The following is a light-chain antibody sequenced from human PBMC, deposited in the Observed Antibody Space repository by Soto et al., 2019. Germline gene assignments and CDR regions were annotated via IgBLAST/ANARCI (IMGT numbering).Light chain of an antibody. CDR3: SLYTSSVTLV. V-gene: IGLV2-14*01. J-gene: IGLJ1*01. Sequence: QSALTQPASVSGSPGQSITISCTGTSSDVGGYNYVSWYQQHPGKAPKLMIYDVSNRPSGVSNRFSGSKSGNTASLTISGLLAEDEADYYCSLYTSSVTLVFGTGTKLTVL. CDR2: DVS. CDR1: SSDVGGYNY.